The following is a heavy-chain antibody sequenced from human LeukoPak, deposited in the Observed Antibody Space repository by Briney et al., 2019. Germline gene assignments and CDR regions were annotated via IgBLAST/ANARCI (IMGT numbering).Heavy chain of an antibody. V-gene: IGHV4-59*01. CDR3: ARSPLWAGSFFDY. CDR2: IYYTGST. D-gene: IGHD1-26*01. J-gene: IGHJ4*02. Sequence: SETLSLTCTVPGGSFSSSYWSWVRQPPGKGLEWIAYIYYTGSTNYNPSLKGRVTISLDTSKNQFSLKLSSVTAADTAVYYCARSPLWAGSFFDYWGQGTLVTVSS. CDR1: GGSFSSSY.